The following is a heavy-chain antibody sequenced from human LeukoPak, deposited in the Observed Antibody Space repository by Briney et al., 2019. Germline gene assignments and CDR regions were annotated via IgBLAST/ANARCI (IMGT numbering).Heavy chain of an antibody. V-gene: IGHV3-30*02. D-gene: IGHD2-2*01. Sequence: GGSLRLSCAASGFSFSSYGMHWVREAPGKGLEWVTFIRYDESDKKYADSVKGRFTISRDNSKNTLYLQMNSLRAEDTAVYYCANGAEGYCTSSSCYPFDSWGQGTLVTVSS. CDR2: IRYDESDK. CDR3: ANGAEGYCTSSSCYPFDS. J-gene: IGHJ4*02. CDR1: GFSFSSYG.